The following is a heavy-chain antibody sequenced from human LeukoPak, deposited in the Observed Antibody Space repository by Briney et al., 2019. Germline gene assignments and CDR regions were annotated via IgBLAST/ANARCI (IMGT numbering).Heavy chain of an antibody. J-gene: IGHJ4*02. CDR3: ASFGQQWLESY. CDR2: ISTDGSMT. Sequence: GGSLRLSCAASGFTFTNYVMSWVRQAPGKGLEWVSRISTDGSMTGYTDSVKGRFTIYRDNAKRILYLEMNNLRVEDTAVYYCASFGQQWLESYWGQGTLVTVSS. CDR1: GFTFTNYV. V-gene: IGHV3-74*01. D-gene: IGHD6-19*01.